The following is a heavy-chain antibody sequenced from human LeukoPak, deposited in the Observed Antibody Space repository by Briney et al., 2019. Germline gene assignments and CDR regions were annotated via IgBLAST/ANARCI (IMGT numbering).Heavy chain of an antibody. CDR3: AKDRGVRIAVAGDDYYYYGMDV. CDR2: ISWNSGSI. CDR1: GFTFDDYA. D-gene: IGHD6-19*01. J-gene: IGHJ6*02. V-gene: IGHV3-9*01. Sequence: SLRLSCAASGFTFDDYAMHWVRQAPGKGLEWVSGISWNSGSIGYADSVKGRFTISRDNAKNSPYLQMNSLRAEDTALYYCAKDRGVRIAVAGDDYYYYGMDVWGQGTTVTVSS.